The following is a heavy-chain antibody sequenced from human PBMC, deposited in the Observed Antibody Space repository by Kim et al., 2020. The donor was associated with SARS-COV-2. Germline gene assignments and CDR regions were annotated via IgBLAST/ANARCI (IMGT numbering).Heavy chain of an antibody. V-gene: IGHV3-74*01. CDR2: INSDGSST. Sequence: GGSLRLSCAASGFTFSSYWMHWVRQAPGKGLVWVSRINSDGSSTSYADSVKGRFTISRDNAKNTLYLQMNSLRAEDTAVYYCASQGVAVRKFFDYWGQGTLVTVSS. J-gene: IGHJ4*02. D-gene: IGHD6-19*01. CDR3: ASQGVAVRKFFDY. CDR1: GFTFSSYW.